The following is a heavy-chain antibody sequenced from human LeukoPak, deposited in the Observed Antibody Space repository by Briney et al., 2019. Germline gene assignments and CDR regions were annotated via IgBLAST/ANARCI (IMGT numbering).Heavy chain of an antibody. CDR2: ISWNSGSI. J-gene: IGHJ4*02. V-gene: IGHV3-9*03. CDR3: AKGGYSGTLVGIDY. D-gene: IGHD1-26*01. CDR1: GGSISSYY. Sequence: LSLTCTVSGGSISSYYWSWIRQPPGKGLEWVSGISWNSGSIGYADSVKGRFTISRGNAKNSLYLQMNSLGAEDMALYYCAKGGYSGTLVGIDYWGQGTLVTVSS.